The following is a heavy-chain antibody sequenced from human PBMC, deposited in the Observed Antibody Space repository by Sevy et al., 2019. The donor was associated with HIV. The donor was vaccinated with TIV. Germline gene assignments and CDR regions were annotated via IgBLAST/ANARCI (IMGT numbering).Heavy chain of an antibody. CDR1: GGSISSYY. CDR2: IYTSGST. J-gene: IGHJ4*02. CDR3: ARDGYGGNSHYFDY. V-gene: IGHV4-4*07. D-gene: IGHD4-17*01. Sequence: SEILSLTCTVSGGSISSYYWSWIRQPAGKGLEWIGRIYTSGSTNYNPSLKSRVTMSVDTSKNQFSLKLSSVTAADTAVYYCARDGYGGNSHYFDYWGQGTLVTVSS.